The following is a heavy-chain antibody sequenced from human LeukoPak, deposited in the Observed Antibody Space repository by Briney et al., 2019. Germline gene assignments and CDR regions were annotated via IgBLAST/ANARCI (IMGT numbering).Heavy chain of an antibody. J-gene: IGHJ4*02. CDR3: ARDPGDGYNIDY. Sequence: ASVKVSYKASGYTFTGYYMHWVRQAPGQGLEWMGWINPNSGGTNYAQKFQGRVTMTRDTSISTAYMELSRLRSDDTAVYYCARDPGDGYNIDYWGQGTLVTVSS. CDR2: INPNSGGT. CDR1: GYTFTGYY. V-gene: IGHV1-2*02. D-gene: IGHD5-12*01.